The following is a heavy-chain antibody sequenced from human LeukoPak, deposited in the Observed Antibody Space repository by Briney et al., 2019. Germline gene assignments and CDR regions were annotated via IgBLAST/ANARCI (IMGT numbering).Heavy chain of an antibody. D-gene: IGHD3-22*01. V-gene: IGHV3-23*01. CDR3: AKVGSGYYQYYFDY. CDR1: GFTFSSYA. Sequence: GGSLRLSCAASGFTFSSYAMSWVRQAPGKGLEWVSAISGSGGSTYYAGSVKGRFTISRDNSKNTLYLQMNSLRAEDTAVYYCAKVGSGYYQYYFDYWGQGTLVTVSS. J-gene: IGHJ4*02. CDR2: ISGSGGST.